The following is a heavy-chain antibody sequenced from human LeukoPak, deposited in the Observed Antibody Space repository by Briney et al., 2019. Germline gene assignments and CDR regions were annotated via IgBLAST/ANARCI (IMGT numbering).Heavy chain of an antibody. Sequence: PSETLSLTCTVSGGSISSYYWSWIRQPPGKGLEWIGYIYYSGSTNYNPSLKSRVTISVDTSKSQFSLKLSSVTAADTAVYYCARVKYYDFWSGYYYYYYGMDVWGQGTTVTVSS. CDR3: ARVKYYDFWSGYYYYYYGMDV. V-gene: IGHV4-59*01. D-gene: IGHD3-3*01. J-gene: IGHJ6*02. CDR2: IYYSGST. CDR1: GGSISSYY.